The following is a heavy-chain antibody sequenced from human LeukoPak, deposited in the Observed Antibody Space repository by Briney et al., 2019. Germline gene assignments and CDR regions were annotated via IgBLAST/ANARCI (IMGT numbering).Heavy chain of an antibody. CDR3: ARDYGDWFYFDY. V-gene: IGHV6-1*01. CDR2: TYYRSKWYN. CDR1: GDSVSSNSAA. D-gene: IGHD4-17*01. J-gene: IGHJ4*02. Sequence: SQTLSLTCATSGDSVSSNSAAWNWIRQSPSRGLEWLGRTYYRSKWYNDYAVSVKSRMTINPDTSKNQFSLQVKSVTPEDSAVYYCARDYGDWFYFDYWGQGTLVTVSS.